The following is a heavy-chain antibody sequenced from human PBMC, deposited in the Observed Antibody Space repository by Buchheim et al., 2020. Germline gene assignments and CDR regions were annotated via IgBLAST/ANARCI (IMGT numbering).Heavy chain of an antibody. CDR3: AISSTYSSSWSKRGDFDY. CDR1: GYTFTGYY. Sequence: VKKPGASVKVSCKASGYTFTGYYMHWVRQAPGQGLEWMGRINPNSGGTNYAQKFQGRVTMTRDTSISTAYMELSRLRSDDTAVYYCAISSTYSSSWSKRGDFDYWGQGTL. D-gene: IGHD6-13*01. J-gene: IGHJ4*02. CDR2: INPNSGGT. V-gene: IGHV1-2*06.